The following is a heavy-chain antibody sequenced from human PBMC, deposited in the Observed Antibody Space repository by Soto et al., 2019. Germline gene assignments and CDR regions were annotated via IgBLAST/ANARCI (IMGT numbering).Heavy chain of an antibody. CDR2: VYYTGST. CDR1: GASIRSTDYY. CDR3: VRTAIEGAVAPHCFDR. J-gene: IGHJ5*02. V-gene: IGHV4-30-4*01. D-gene: IGHD2-21*02. Sequence: SETRSLTCTVSGASIRSTDYYWSWLRQAPGKGLEWIGYVYYTGSTYYNPSLMSRLTISVDTSKNQFSLKLTSVTAAETAVYYCVRTAIEGAVAPHCFDRSGQGTHVTVFS.